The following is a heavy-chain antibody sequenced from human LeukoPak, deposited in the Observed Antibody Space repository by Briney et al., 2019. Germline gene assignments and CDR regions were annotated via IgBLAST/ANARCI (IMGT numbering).Heavy chain of an antibody. CDR3: ARVGRIYDILTGYHYYFDY. Sequence: PSETLSLTCTVSGGSISSYYWSWIRQPPGKGLELIGYIYYSGSTNYNPSLKSRVTISVDTSKNQFSLKLSSVTAADTAVYYCARVGRIYDILTGYHYYFDYWGQGTQVTVSS. CDR1: GGSISSYY. CDR2: IYYSGST. V-gene: IGHV4-59*01. J-gene: IGHJ4*02. D-gene: IGHD3-9*01.